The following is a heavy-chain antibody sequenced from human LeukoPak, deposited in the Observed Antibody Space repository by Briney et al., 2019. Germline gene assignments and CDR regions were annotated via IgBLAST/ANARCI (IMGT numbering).Heavy chain of an antibody. J-gene: IGHJ4*02. Sequence: SETPSLTCAVYGGSFSGYYWSWIRQPPGKGLEWIGEINHSGSTNYNPSLKSRVTISVDTSKNQFSLKLSSVTAADTAVYYCARGTVGATHLDYWGQGTLVTVSS. D-gene: IGHD1-26*01. V-gene: IGHV4-34*01. CDR3: ARGTVGATHLDY. CDR2: INHSGST. CDR1: GGSFSGYY.